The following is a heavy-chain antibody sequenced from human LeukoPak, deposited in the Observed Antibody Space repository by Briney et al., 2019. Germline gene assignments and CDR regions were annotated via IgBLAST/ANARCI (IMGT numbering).Heavy chain of an antibody. J-gene: IGHJ3*02. CDR1: GYTFTSYD. V-gene: IGHV1-8*01. CDR3: ARVGGDNLHDAFDI. CDR2: MNPNSGNT. Sequence: ASVKVSCKASGYTFTSYDINWVRQATGQGLEWMGWMNPNSGNTGYAQKFQGRVTMTRDTSISTAYMELSRLRSDDTAVYYCARVGGDNLHDAFDIWGQGTMVTVSS. D-gene: IGHD2-21*02.